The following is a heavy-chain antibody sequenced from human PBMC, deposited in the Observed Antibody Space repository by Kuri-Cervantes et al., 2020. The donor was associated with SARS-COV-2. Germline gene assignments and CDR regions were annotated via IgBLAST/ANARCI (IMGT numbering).Heavy chain of an antibody. Sequence: SETLSLTCIVSGGSISGSSYYWGWIRQPPGKRLEWIGSIYYSGATYYNPPLKSRVTISVDTSRNQFSLKLSSVTAADTAVYYCARERGRYCSSTSCFNYNWFDPWGQGTLVTVSS. J-gene: IGHJ5*02. CDR3: ARERGRYCSSTSCFNYNWFDP. V-gene: IGHV4-39*07. CDR1: GGSISGSSYY. D-gene: IGHD2-2*01. CDR2: IYYSGAT.